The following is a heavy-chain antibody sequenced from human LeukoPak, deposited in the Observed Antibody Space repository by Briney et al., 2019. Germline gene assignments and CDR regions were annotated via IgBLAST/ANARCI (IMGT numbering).Heavy chain of an antibody. CDR2: ISIDGDRP. V-gene: IGHV3-23*01. CDR1: GFTFSDHD. J-gene: IGHJ2*01. Sequence: PGGSLRLSCAASGFTFSDHDINWVRQAPGKGLEWVSGISIDGDRPYYADSVKGRFTISRDSSRNTLFLHMNTLRAEDTAIYYCAKDRTVGASYWYFDLWGRGTLVTVSS. D-gene: IGHD1-26*01. CDR3: AKDRTVGASYWYFDL.